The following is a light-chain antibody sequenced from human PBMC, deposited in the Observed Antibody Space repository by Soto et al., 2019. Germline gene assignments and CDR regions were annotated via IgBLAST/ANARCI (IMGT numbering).Light chain of an antibody. Sequence: QSVLTQPPSVSGAPGQRVTISCTGSSSNIGAGYDVHWYQQLPGTAPKLLIYGNSNRPSGVPDRFSGSKSGTSASLAITGLQADDEADYDCQSYDSSLSANYVFGTGTKLTVL. CDR2: GNS. CDR1: SSNIGAGYD. V-gene: IGLV1-40*01. CDR3: QSYDSSLSANYV. J-gene: IGLJ1*01.